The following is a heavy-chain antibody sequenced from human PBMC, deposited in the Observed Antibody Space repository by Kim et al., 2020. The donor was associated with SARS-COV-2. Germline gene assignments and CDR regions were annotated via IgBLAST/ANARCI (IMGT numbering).Heavy chain of an antibody. Sequence: GGSLRLSCAVSGFTLSDYYMSWIRQAPGKGLEWVSYISSSSGYTNYADSVKGRFTISRDNAKNSLFLQMNSLRAEDTAVYYCARGGLWFGDLFYGMDVWGQGTTITVS. CDR3: ARGGLWFGDLFYGMDV. V-gene: IGHV3-11*06. D-gene: IGHD3-10*01. CDR2: ISSSSGYT. J-gene: IGHJ6*02. CDR1: GFTLSDYY.